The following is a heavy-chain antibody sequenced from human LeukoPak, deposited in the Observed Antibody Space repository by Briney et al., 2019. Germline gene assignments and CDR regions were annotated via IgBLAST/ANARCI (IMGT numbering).Heavy chain of an antibody. V-gene: IGHV3-23*01. J-gene: IGHJ5*02. D-gene: IGHD3-22*01. Sequence: GGSLRLSCAASGFTFSSYAMSWVRQAPGKGLEWVSAISGSGGSTYYADSVKGRFTISRDNSKNTLYLQMNSLRAEDTAVYYCARDESSGYSNWFDPWGQGTLVTVSS. CDR2: ISGSGGST. CDR3: ARDESSGYSNWFDP. CDR1: GFTFSSYA.